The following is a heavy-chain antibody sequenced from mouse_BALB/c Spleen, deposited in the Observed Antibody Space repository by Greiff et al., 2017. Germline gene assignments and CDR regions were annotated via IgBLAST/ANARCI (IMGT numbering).Heavy chain of an antibody. D-gene: IGHD1-2*01. Sequence: VKVVESGPGLVAPSQSLSITCTVSGFSLTSYGVHWVRQPPGKGLEWLGVIWAGGSTNYNSALMSRLSISKDNSKSQVFLKMNSLQTDDTAMYYCARDGVRPLAYWGQGTLVTVSA. V-gene: IGHV2-9*02. CDR3: ARDGVRPLAY. CDR1: GFSLTSYG. J-gene: IGHJ3*01. CDR2: IWAGGST.